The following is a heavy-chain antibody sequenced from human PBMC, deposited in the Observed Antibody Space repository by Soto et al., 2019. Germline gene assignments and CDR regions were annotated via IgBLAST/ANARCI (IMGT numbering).Heavy chain of an antibody. Sequence: SVKVSCKASGFTFTSSAVQWVRQARGQRLEWIGWIVVGSGNTNYAQKFQERVTITRDMSTSTAYMELSSLRSEDTAVYYCAAGSGIAGAGPLDYWGQGTLVTVSA. V-gene: IGHV1-58*01. CDR2: IVVGSGNT. CDR1: GFTFTSSA. CDR3: AAGSGIAGAGPLDY. J-gene: IGHJ4*02. D-gene: IGHD6-19*01.